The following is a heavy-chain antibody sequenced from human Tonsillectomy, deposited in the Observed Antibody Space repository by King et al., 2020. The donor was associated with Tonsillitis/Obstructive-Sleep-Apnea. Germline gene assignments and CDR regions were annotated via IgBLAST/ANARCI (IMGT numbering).Heavy chain of an antibody. V-gene: IGHV3-11*01. CDR2: ISSSAGPI. CDR1: RFTFSDYY. Sequence: VQLVESGGGLVKPGGSLRLSCAASRFTFSDYYMSWIRQAPGKGLEWVSYISSSAGPIYYADSVKGRFTISRDNAKNSLYLQMNSLRAEDTAVYYCATAVDYGDSALFDYWGQGILVTVSS. CDR3: ATAVDYGDSALFDY. D-gene: IGHD4-17*01. J-gene: IGHJ4*02.